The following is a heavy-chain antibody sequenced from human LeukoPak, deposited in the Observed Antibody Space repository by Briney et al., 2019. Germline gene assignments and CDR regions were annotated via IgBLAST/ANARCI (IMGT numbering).Heavy chain of an antibody. J-gene: IGHJ4*02. V-gene: IGHV1-2*02. Sequence: GASVKVSCKASGYTFTGYYMHWVRQAPGQGFEWMGWINPNSGGTHYAQKFQGRVTMTRDTSISTAYMELSRLTPDDTAVYYCARSRSRDCSSTSCYSYGLDYWGQGTLVTVSS. CDR3: ARSRSRDCSSTSCYSYGLDY. CDR1: GYTFTGYY. CDR2: INPNSGGT. D-gene: IGHD2-2*01.